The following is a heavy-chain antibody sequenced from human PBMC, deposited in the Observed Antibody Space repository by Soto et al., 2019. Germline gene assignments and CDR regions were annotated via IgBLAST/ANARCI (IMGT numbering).Heavy chain of an antibody. CDR2: ISHSGST. V-gene: IGHV4-30-2*01. J-gene: IGHJ6*02. CDR3: AIGDSSGYTFYYYGMDV. Sequence: SETLSLTCAVSGGSISSGGYSWSWIRQPPGKGLEWIGYISHSGSTFYNTFLKSRVTISVDRSKSQFSLKLTSVTAADTAVYYCAIGDSSGYTFYYYGMDVWGQGTTVTVSS. CDR1: GGSISSGGYS. D-gene: IGHD3-22*01.